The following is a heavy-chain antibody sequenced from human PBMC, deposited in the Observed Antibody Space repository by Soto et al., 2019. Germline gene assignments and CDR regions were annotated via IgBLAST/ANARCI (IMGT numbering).Heavy chain of an antibody. CDR3: AKGGYCSSTSCYTKVSAPHFDP. CDR2: ISYDGSNK. J-gene: IGHJ5*02. D-gene: IGHD2-2*02. V-gene: IGHV3-30*18. CDR1: GFTFSSYG. Sequence: QVQLVESGGGVVQPGRSLRLSCAASGFTFSSYGMHCVRQAPGKGLEWVAVISYDGSNKYYADSVMGRFTISRDNSKNTLYLQMNSLRAEDTAVYYCAKGGYCSSTSCYTKVSAPHFDPWGQGTLVTVSS.